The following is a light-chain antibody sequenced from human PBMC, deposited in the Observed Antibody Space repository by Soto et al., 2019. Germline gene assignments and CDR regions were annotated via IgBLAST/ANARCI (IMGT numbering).Light chain of an antibody. V-gene: IGKV3-11*01. J-gene: IGKJ5*01. Sequence: EIVLTQSPATLSLSPGERATLSCRASQTVSSYLLWYQQKPGQAPRLLIYDASNRASGTPARFSGSGSETDFTLTISSLEPEDFAVYYCQHRMNWPLTFGQVTRLEIK. CDR3: QHRMNWPLT. CDR2: DAS. CDR1: QTVSSY.